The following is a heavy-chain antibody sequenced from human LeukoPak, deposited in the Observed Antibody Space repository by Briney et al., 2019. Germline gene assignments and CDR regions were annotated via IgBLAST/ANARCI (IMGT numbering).Heavy chain of an antibody. CDR3: ARGNKDGIIVSRFDY. J-gene: IGHJ4*02. CDR1: GGSISSGSYY. Sequence: SQTLSLTCTVSGGSISSGSYYWTWIRHPAGKILEWIGRIHTSGSTNYNPSLKSRVTISGDTSKNQFSLKVSSVTAADTAVYYCARGNKDGIIVSRFDYWGQGTLVTVSS. V-gene: IGHV4-61*02. CDR2: IHTSGST. D-gene: IGHD1-26*01.